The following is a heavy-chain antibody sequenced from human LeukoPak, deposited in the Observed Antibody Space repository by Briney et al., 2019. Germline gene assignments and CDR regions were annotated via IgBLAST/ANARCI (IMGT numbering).Heavy chain of an antibody. V-gene: IGHV3-23*01. Sequence: GGSPRLSCAASGFTFSSYAMSWVRQAPGKGLEWVSAISGSGGSTYYADSAKGRFTISRDNSKNTLYLQMNSLRAEDTAVYYCARNDIVVVPAAIHYWGQGTLVTVSS. D-gene: IGHD2-2*01. J-gene: IGHJ4*02. CDR1: GFTFSSYA. CDR3: ARNDIVVVPAAIHY. CDR2: ISGSGGST.